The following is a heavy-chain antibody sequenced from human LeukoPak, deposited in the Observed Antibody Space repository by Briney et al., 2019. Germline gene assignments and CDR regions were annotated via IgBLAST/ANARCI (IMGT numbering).Heavy chain of an antibody. CDR3: ARDWAAAGWFDP. V-gene: IGHV1-2*02. CDR2: INPNSGGT. J-gene: IGHJ5*02. D-gene: IGHD6-13*01. Sequence: ASVKVSCKASGYTFTGYYMHWVRQAPGQGLGWMGWINPNSGGTNYAQKFQGRVTMTRDTSISTAYMELSRLRSDDTAVYYCARDWAAAGWFDPWGQGTLVTVSS. CDR1: GYTFTGYY.